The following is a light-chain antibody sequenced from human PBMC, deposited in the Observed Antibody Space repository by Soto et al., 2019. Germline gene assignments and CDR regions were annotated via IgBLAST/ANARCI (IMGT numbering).Light chain of an antibody. CDR1: QSVSSH. J-gene: IGKJ3*01. Sequence: EVIMTQSPTTLSVSPGAKVTLSCRASQSVSSHLAWYQQRPGQPPRLVISGASSRATGIPARFSAGGSGTECFLTISRLQSEDSAVYFCQQYHNWPLTFGPGTKVEFK. V-gene: IGKV3-15*01. CDR2: GAS. CDR3: QQYHNWPLT.